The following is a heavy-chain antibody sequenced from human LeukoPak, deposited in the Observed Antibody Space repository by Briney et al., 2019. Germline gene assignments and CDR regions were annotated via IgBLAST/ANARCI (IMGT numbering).Heavy chain of an antibody. CDR1: GFTFSSYW. CDR3: ATAYYYATAD. J-gene: IGHJ4*02. D-gene: IGHD3-22*01. V-gene: IGHV3-7*01. CDR2: IKPDGSEK. Sequence: PGGSLRLSCVASGFTFSSYWMSWVRQAPGKGLEWVANIKPDGSEKYYVDSVKGRFTMSRDNAKNSLYLQMNSLRAEDTAVYYCATAYYYATADWGQGTLVTVSS.